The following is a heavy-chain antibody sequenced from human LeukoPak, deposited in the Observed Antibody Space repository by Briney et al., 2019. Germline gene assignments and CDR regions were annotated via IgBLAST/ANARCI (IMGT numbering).Heavy chain of an antibody. V-gene: IGHV3-30*18. D-gene: IGHD2-21*02. Sequence: GGSLRLSCAASGFTFSSYGMHWVRQAPGKGLEWVTVISYDGSNKYYADSVKGRFTISRDNSKNTLYLQMNSLRAEDTAVYYCAKDLERHIVVVTASAVDYWGQGTLVTVSS. CDR3: AKDLERHIVVVTASAVDY. CDR2: ISYDGSNK. J-gene: IGHJ4*02. CDR1: GFTFSSYG.